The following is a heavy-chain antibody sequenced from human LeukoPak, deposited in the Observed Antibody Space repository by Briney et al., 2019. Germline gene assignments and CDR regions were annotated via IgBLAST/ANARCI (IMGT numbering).Heavy chain of an antibody. D-gene: IGHD2-15*01. J-gene: IGHJ4*02. CDR1: GFTFSSYA. V-gene: IGHV3-23*01. CDR3: AKGAGGVCISGNCYSRVFDY. CDR2: ISDSGGSI. Sequence: PGGSLRLSCAASGFTFSSYAMTWVRQAPGKGLEWVSTISDSGGSIYHADSVKGRFNISRDNSKNTPYLQMNGLRAEDTAIYYCAKGAGGVCISGNCYSRVFDYWGQGILVTVSS.